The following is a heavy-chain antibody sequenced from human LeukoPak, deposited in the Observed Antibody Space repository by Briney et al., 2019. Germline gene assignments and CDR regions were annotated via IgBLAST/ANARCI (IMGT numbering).Heavy chain of an antibody. J-gene: IGHJ4*02. D-gene: IGHD6-19*01. CDR2: ISYDGSNK. CDR3: ARSLYGSGWYHYFDY. Sequence: GGSLRLSCAASGFIFSNRFMSWVRQAPGKGLEWVAVISYDGSNKYYADSVKGRFTISRDNSKNTLYLQMNSLRAEDTAVYYCARSLYGSGWYHYFDYWGQGTLVTVSS. CDR1: GFIFSNRF. V-gene: IGHV3-30*03.